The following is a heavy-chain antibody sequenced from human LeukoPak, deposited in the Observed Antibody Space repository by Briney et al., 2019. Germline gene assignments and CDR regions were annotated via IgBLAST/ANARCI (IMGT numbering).Heavy chain of an antibody. Sequence: SQTLSLTCTVSGGSISSGSYYWSWIRQPAGKGLEWIGRIYTSGSTNYNPSLKSRVTISVDTSKNQFSLKLSSVTAADTAVYYCARDPLYSSSSGTDYWGQGTLVTVPS. CDR3: ARDPLYSSSSGTDY. CDR2: IYTSGST. V-gene: IGHV4-61*02. D-gene: IGHD6-6*01. J-gene: IGHJ4*02. CDR1: GGSISSGSYY.